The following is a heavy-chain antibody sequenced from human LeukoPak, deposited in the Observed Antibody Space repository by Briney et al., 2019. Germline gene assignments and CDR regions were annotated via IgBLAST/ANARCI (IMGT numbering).Heavy chain of an antibody. CDR3: ARLRSRGITMVRGNFDY. CDR2: IYYSGST. Sequence: WETLSLTCTVSGGSISSSSYYWGWIRQPPGKGLEWIGSIYYSGSTYYNPSLKSRVTISVDTSKNQFSLKLSSVTAADTAVYYCARLRSRGITMVRGNFDYWGQGTRVTVSS. CDR1: GGSISSSSYY. V-gene: IGHV4-39*01. D-gene: IGHD3-10*01. J-gene: IGHJ4*02.